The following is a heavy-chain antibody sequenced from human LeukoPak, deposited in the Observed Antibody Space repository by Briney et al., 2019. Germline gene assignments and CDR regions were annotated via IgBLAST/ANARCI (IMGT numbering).Heavy chain of an antibody. Sequence: ASVKVSCKASGYTFTSYDTNWVRQATGQGLEWMGWMNPNSGNTGYAQKFQGRVTMTRDMSTSTVYMELSSLRSEDTAVYYCARVEVAARALADYWGQGTLVTVSS. CDR1: GYTFTSYD. CDR2: MNPNSGNT. V-gene: IGHV1-8*01. J-gene: IGHJ4*02. CDR3: ARVEVAARALADY. D-gene: IGHD6-6*01.